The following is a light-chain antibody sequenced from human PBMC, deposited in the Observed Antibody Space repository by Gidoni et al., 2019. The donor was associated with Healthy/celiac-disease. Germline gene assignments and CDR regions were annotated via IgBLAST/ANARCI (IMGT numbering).Light chain of an antibody. CDR1: QSISSY. Sequence: IQMTQSPSSLSASVVDRVTITCRASQSISSYLNWYQQKPGKAPKLLIYAASSLQSGVPSRFSGSGSGTDFTLTISSLQPEDFATYYCQQSYSTLFTFGPGTKVDIK. CDR3: QQSYSTLFT. J-gene: IGKJ3*01. CDR2: AAS. V-gene: IGKV1-39*01.